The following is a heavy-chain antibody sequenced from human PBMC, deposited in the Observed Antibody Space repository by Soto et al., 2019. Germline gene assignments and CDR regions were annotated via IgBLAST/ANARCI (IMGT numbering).Heavy chain of an antibody. J-gene: IGHJ6*03. CDR1: GYSFTSYW. CDR2: IYPGDSDT. D-gene: IGHD1-1*01. Sequence: GESLKISCKGSGYSFTSYWIGWVRQMPGKGLEWMGIIYPGDSDTRYSPSFQGQVTISADKSISTAYLQWSSLKASDTAMYYWARGPSVQREGGPYYYYYMDVWGKGTTVTVSS. V-gene: IGHV5-51*01. CDR3: ARGPSVQREGGPYYYYYMDV.